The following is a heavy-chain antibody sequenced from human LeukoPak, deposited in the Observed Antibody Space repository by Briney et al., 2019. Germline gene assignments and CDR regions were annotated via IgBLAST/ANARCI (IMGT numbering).Heavy chain of an antibody. D-gene: IGHD5-12*01. Sequence: ASVKVSCKASGYTFTSYYMHWVRQAPGQGLEWMGIINPSGGSTSYAQKFQGRVTMTRDTSTSTVYMELSSLRSEDTAVYYCARHGGYDYWSLNYYYYYGMDVWGQGTTVTVSS. CDR2: INPSGGST. CDR3: ARHGGYDYWSLNYYYYYGMDV. J-gene: IGHJ6*02. CDR1: GYTFTSYY. V-gene: IGHV1-46*01.